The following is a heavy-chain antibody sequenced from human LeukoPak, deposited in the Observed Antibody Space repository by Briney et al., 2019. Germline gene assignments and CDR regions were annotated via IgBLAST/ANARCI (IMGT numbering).Heavy chain of an antibody. V-gene: IGHV4-34*01. CDR3: ARGSSYDFWSGYFTYYGMDV. Sequence: SETLSLTGAVYGGSFSDYYWSWIRQPPGKGLEWIGEINHSGSTNYNPSLKSRVTISVDTSKNQFSLKLSSVTAADTAVYYCARGSSYDFWSGYFTYYGMDVWGQGTTVTVSS. J-gene: IGHJ6*02. CDR2: INHSGST. D-gene: IGHD3-3*01. CDR1: GGSFSDYY.